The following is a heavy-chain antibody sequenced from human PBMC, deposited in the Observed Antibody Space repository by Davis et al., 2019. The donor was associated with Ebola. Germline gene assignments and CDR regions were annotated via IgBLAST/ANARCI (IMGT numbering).Heavy chain of an antibody. CDR2: ISAYNGNT. CDR3: ARDSTHYGDFAFDI. J-gene: IGHJ3*02. D-gene: IGHD4-17*01. Sequence: ASVKVSCKASGYTFTSYGISWVRQAPGHGLEWMGWISAYNGNTNYAQKFQGRVTMTTDTSTSTAYMELRSLRSDDTAVYYCARDSTHYGDFAFDIWGQGTMVTVSS. V-gene: IGHV1-18*01. CDR1: GYTFTSYG.